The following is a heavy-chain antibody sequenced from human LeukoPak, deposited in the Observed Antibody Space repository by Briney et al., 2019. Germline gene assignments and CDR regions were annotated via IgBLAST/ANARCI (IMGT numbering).Heavy chain of an antibody. CDR3: ARGAVAATNWFDP. V-gene: IGHV4-38-2*02. CDR1: GYFISSDYY. Sequence: SETLSLTCTVSGYFISSDYYWGWIRQPPGKGLEWIGNIYQTGSTYYNPSLTSRVTISVDTSKNQFSLKLSSVTAADTAVYYCARGAVAATNWFDPWGQGTLVTVSS. J-gene: IGHJ5*02. D-gene: IGHD6-19*01. CDR2: IYQTGST.